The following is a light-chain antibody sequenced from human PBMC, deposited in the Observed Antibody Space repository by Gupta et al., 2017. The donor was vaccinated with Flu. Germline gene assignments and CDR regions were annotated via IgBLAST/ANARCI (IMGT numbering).Light chain of an antibody. Sequence: QSVVHQEPSLAVSPGETVTLTCRSSSGSVSTGHTPSWYQQTPGQAPRTLIYSTNRRSSGVPDRFSGSILGNKAALTITGAQADDESDYYCALYMGSGISVFGGGTKLTVL. V-gene: IGLV8-61*01. J-gene: IGLJ3*02. CDR3: ALYMGSGISV. CDR2: STN. CDR1: SGSVSTGHT.